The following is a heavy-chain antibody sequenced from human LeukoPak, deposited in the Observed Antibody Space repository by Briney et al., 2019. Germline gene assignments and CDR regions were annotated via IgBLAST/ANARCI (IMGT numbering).Heavy chain of an antibody. D-gene: IGHD3-10*01. V-gene: IGHV1-18*01. Sequence: ASVKVSCKASGYTFTSYGISWVRQAPGQGLEWMGWISAYNDNTNYAQKLQGRVTMTTDTSTSTAYMELRSLRSDDTAVYYCARDLVRDYYGSGSYLTAPNRFDPWGQGTLVTVSS. CDR3: ARDLVRDYYGSGSYLTAPNRFDP. CDR1: GYTFTSYG. J-gene: IGHJ5*02. CDR2: ISAYNDNT.